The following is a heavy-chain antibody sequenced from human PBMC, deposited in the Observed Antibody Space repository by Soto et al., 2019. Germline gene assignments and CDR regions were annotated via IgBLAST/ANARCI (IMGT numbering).Heavy chain of an antibody. CDR2: IYYSGST. V-gene: IGHV4-31*03. J-gene: IGHJ6*02. Sequence: SETLSLTCTVSGGSISSGGYYWSWIRQHPGKGLEWIGYIYYSGSTYYNPSLKSRVTISVDTSKNQFSLKLSSVTAADTAVYYCARDGGSSTSFPYYYYYGMDVWGQGTTVTVSS. CDR1: GGSISSGGYY. CDR3: ARDGGSSTSFPYYYYYGMDV. D-gene: IGHD2-2*01.